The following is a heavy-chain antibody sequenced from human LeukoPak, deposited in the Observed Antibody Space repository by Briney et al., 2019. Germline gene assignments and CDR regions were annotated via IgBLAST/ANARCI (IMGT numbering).Heavy chain of an antibody. D-gene: IGHD2-15*01. CDR1: GYTFTSYY. CDR3: AREAPGGVVGFDY. CDR2: INPSGGST. V-gene: IGHV1-46*01. J-gene: IGHJ4*02. Sequence: ASVKVSCKASGYTFTSYYMHWVRQAPGQGLEWMGIINPSGGSTSYAQKFQGRVTMTRDMSTSTVYMELSSLRSEHTAVYSCAREAPGGVVGFDYWGQGTLVTVSS.